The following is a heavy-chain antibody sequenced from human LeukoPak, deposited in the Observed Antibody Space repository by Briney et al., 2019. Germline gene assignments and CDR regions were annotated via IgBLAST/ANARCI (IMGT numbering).Heavy chain of an antibody. J-gene: IGHJ4*02. CDR1: GFTFSSYA. V-gene: IGHV3-23*01. Sequence: GGSLRLSCAASGFTFSSYAMSWVRQAPGKGLEWVSAISGSGGSTYYADSVKGRFTISRDNSKNTLYLQMNSLRAEDTAVYYCAKDRADIVVVPDAILDYWGQGTLVTVSS. CDR3: AKDRADIVVVPDAILDY. CDR2: ISGSGGST. D-gene: IGHD2-2*01.